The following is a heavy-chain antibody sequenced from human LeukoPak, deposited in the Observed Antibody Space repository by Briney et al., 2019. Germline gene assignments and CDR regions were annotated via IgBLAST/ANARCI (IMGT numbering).Heavy chain of an antibody. V-gene: IGHV1-8*01. CDR1: GYTFTSYD. J-gene: IGHJ3*02. Sequence: ASVKVSCKASGYTFTSYDFNWVRQATGQGLEWMGWMNPNTGNTGYAQKFQGRVTMTRNTSISTAYMELSSLRSEDTAVYYCARGYTAASAYAFVIWGQGTMVTVSS. CDR3: ARGYTAASAYAFVI. CDR2: MNPNTGNT. D-gene: IGHD5-18*01.